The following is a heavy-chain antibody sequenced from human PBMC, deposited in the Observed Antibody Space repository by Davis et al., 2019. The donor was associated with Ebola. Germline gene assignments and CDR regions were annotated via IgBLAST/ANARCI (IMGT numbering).Heavy chain of an antibody. J-gene: IGHJ5*02. CDR1: GGSISSYY. CDR3: ARHGRAAGMSWFDP. V-gene: IGHV4-59*08. CDR2: VYYSGST. Sequence: SETLSLTCTVSGGSISSYYWSWIRQPPGKGLEWIGYVYYSGSTNYNPSLQSRVAISVDTSKNQFSLKLSSVTAADTAVYYCARHGRAAGMSWFDPWGQGALVTVSS. D-gene: IGHD6-13*01.